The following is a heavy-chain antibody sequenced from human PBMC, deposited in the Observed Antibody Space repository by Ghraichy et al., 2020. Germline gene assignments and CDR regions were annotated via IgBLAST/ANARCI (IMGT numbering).Heavy chain of an antibody. D-gene: IGHD3-3*01. J-gene: IGHJ4*02. V-gene: IGHV3-7*01. CDR3: TRDKPNYYFWSAYYAY. CDR1: GFTFTNYW. CDR2: IKEDGSEK. Sequence: GGYLRLSCAVSGFTFTNYWMSWVRQAPGKGLEWVANIKEDGSEKYYVDSVKGRFTISRDNAKNSLYLQMNSLRAEDTAVYYCTRDKPNYYFWSAYYAYWGQGTLVTVSS.